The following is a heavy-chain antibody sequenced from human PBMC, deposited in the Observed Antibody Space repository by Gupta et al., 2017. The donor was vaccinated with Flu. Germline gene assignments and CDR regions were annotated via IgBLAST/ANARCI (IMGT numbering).Heavy chain of an antibody. D-gene: IGHD1-1*01. V-gene: IGHV3-15*01. Sequence: EVHLVESGGGLVKPGGSLRLSCAASGFGFTNAWVSWVRQAPGKGLEWLGRIKGKSLGGTTAYGAVERGRFTISRDDSQNTLSLQMTSLKTEDTATYYCAINYRPEDFMAVWGSGITVTVSS. J-gene: IGHJ6*03. CDR2: IKGKSLGGTT. CDR1: GFGFTNAW. CDR3: AINYRPEDFMAV.